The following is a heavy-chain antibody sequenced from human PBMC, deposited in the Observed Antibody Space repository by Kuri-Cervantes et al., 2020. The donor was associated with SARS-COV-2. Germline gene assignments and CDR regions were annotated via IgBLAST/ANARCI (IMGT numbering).Heavy chain of an antibody. J-gene: IGHJ6*02. V-gene: IGHV1-2*04. D-gene: IGHD3-10*01. CDR3: ATGMVRGVIQSYYYGMDV. CDR1: GYTFTSYY. Sequence: ASVKVSCKASGYTFTSYYMHWVRQAPGQGLEWMGWINPNSGGTNYAQKFQGWVTMTRDTSVSTAYMELSRLRSDDTAVYYCATGMVRGVIQSYYYGMDVWGQGTTVTVSS. CDR2: INPNSGGT.